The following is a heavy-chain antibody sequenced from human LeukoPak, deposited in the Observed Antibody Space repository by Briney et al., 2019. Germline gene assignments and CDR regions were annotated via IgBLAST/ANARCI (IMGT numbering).Heavy chain of an antibody. J-gene: IGHJ4*02. D-gene: IGHD6-19*01. CDR1: GFTFGDYA. CDR3: TRASSSGWYGETDY. Sequence: GGSLRLSCTASGFTFGDYAMSWFRQAPGKGLEWVGFIRSKAYGGTTEYAASVKGRFTISRDDSKSIAYLQMNSLKTEDTAVYYCTRASSSGWYGETDYWGQGTLVTVSS. V-gene: IGHV3-49*03. CDR2: IRSKAYGGTT.